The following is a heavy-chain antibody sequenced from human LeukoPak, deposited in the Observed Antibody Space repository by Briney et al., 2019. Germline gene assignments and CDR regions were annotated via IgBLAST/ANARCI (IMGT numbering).Heavy chain of an antibody. D-gene: IGHD3-10*01. Sequence: GGSLRLSCAASGFTFSSYSMNWVRQAPGKGLEWVGFIRSKAYGGTTEYAASVKGRFTISRDDSKSIAYLQMNSLKTEDTAVYYCTRDFNYGSGSYYKGDYWGQGTLVTVSS. CDR3: TRDFNYGSGSYYKGDY. CDR2: IRSKAYGGTT. V-gene: IGHV3-49*04. CDR1: GFTFSSYS. J-gene: IGHJ4*02.